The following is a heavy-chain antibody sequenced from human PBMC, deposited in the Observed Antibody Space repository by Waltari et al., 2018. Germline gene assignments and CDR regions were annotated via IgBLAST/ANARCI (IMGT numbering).Heavy chain of an antibody. V-gene: IGHV3-49*04. Sequence: EVQLVESGGGLTQHGRSLRLSCTTSGLGFGSFSISWVRQAPGKGLEWVGFIRSKAYGGTPKYAASVRDRFTMSRDDSKSIAYLEMNSLKTEDTAMYFCTTQNTFWSWSYWGRGTLVTVSS. CDR1: GLGFGSFS. J-gene: IGHJ4*02. CDR3: TTQNTFWSWSY. D-gene: IGHD3-3*01. CDR2: IRSKAYGGTP.